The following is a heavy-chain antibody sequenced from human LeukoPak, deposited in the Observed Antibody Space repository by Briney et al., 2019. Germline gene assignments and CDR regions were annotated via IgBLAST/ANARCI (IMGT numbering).Heavy chain of an antibody. V-gene: IGHV4-34*01. CDR1: GGSFSGYY. CDR2: INHSGST. Sequence: PSETLSLTCAVYGGSFSGYYWSWIRQPPGKGLEWIGEINHSGSTNYNPSLKSRVTISVDTSKNQFSLKLSSVTAADTAVYYCARAYNPGGFSSWGQGTLVTVSS. CDR3: ARAYNPGGFSS. D-gene: IGHD1-14*01. J-gene: IGHJ4*02.